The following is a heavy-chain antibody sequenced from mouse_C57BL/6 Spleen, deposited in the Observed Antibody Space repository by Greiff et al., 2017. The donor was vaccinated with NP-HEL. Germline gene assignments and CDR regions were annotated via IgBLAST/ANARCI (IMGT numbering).Heavy chain of an antibody. CDR3: AGGDYGYAFDY. D-gene: IGHD2-2*01. V-gene: IGHV3-6*01. CDR2: ISYDGSN. J-gene: IGHJ2*01. Sequence: EVQLQESGPGLVKPSQSLSLTCSVTGYSITSGYYWNWIRQFPGNKLEWMGYISYDGSNNYNPSLKNRISITRDTSKNRFFLKLNSVTTEDTATYYCAGGDYGYAFDYWGQGTTLTVSS. CDR1: GYSITSGYY.